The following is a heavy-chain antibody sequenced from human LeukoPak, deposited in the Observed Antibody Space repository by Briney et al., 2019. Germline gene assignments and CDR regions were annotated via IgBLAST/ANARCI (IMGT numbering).Heavy chain of an antibody. CDR1: GGSISSSSYY. V-gene: IGHV4-39*07. CDR2: IYYSGST. D-gene: IGHD3-10*01. CDR3: ARLEPFGELGGGFDP. J-gene: IGHJ5*02. Sequence: KPSETLSLTCTVSGGSISSSSYYWGWIRQPPGKGLEWIGSIYYSGSTYYNPSLKSRVTISVDTSKNQFSLKLSSVTAADTAVYYCARLEPFGELGGGFDPWGQGTLVTVSS.